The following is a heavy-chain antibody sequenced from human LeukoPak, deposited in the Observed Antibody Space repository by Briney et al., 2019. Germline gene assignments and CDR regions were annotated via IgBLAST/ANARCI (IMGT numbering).Heavy chain of an antibody. Sequence: GGSLRLSCAASGFTFNTYAMSWVRQAPGKGLEWVSAISDSGGSAYYADSVKGRFTISRDNSKNTLYLQMNSLRAEDTAVYYCAKGTGPRYYYYYYYMDVWGKGTTVTVSS. CDR2: ISDSGGSA. D-gene: IGHD1-1*01. V-gene: IGHV3-23*01. CDR1: GFTFNTYA. J-gene: IGHJ6*03. CDR3: AKGTGPRYYYYYYYMDV.